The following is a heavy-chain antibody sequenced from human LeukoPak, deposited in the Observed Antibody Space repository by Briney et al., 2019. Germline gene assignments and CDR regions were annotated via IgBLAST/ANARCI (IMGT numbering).Heavy chain of an antibody. J-gene: IGHJ3*02. Sequence: ASVKVSCKASGYTFTGYYIHWVRQAPGQGLEWMGWMDPNSGDTNYAQKFQGRVTMTEDTSTDTAYMELSSLRSEDTAVYYCATACGRYCSSTPTDAFDIWGQGTMVTVSS. V-gene: IGHV1-2*02. CDR3: ATACGRYCSSTPTDAFDI. CDR1: GYTFTGYY. CDR2: MDPNSGDT. D-gene: IGHD2-2*01.